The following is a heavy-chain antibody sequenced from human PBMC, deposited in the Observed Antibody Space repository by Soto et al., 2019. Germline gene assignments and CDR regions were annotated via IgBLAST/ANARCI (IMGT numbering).Heavy chain of an antibody. V-gene: IGHV4-59*08. CDR2: IYYGGST. CDR3: ARAGVATIYPGNNWFDP. J-gene: IGHJ5*02. Sequence: SETLSLTCTVSGGSISPYYWSWIRQPPGKGLEWVGYIYYGGSTSYNPSLKSRVTISLETSKSQISLRLNSVTAADTAVYYCARAGVATIYPGNNWFDPWGQGTLVTVSS. CDR1: GGSISPYY. D-gene: IGHD5-12*01.